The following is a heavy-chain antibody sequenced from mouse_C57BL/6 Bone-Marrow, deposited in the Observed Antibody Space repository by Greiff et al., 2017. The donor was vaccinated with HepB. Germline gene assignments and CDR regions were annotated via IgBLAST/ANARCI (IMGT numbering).Heavy chain of an antibody. D-gene: IGHD2-2*01. CDR2: IDPSDSYT. CDR3: ARGVTTLFFDY. J-gene: IGHJ2*01. CDR1: GYTFTSYW. V-gene: IGHV1-69*01. Sequence: LQQPGAELVMPGASVKLSCKASGYTFTSYWMHWVKQRPGQGLEWIGEIDPSDSYTNYNQKFKGKSTLTVDKSSSTAYMQLSSLTSEDSAVYYCARGVTTLFFDYWGQGTTLTVSS.